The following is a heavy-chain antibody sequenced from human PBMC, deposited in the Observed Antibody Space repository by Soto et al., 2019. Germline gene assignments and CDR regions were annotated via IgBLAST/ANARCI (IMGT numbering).Heavy chain of an antibody. V-gene: IGHV3-64*02. J-gene: IGHJ4*02. Sequence: QPGGSLRLSCAASGFTFGTYAMHWVRQAPGKGLEYVSAISSNGGSTYYVDSVKGRFTISRDNSKNTLYLQMGSLRAEDMAVYYCARGPYYDPIHYFDYWGQGALVTVSS. CDR2: ISSNGGST. CDR3: ARGPYYDPIHYFDY. D-gene: IGHD3-3*01. CDR1: GFTFGTYA.